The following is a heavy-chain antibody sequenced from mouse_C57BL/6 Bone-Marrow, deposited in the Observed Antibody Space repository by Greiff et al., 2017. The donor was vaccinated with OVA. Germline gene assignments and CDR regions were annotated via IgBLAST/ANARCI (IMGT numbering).Heavy chain of an antibody. V-gene: IGHV1-55*01. CDR2: IYPGSGST. CDR3: ARKGIYYAYDGGENFDY. D-gene: IGHD2-2*01. J-gene: IGHJ2*01. CDR1: GYTFTSYW. Sequence: QVQLQQPGAELVKPGASVKMSCKASGYTFTSYWITWVKQRPGQGLEWIGDIYPGSGSTNYNEKFKSKATLTVDTSSSTAYMQLSSLTSEDSAVYYCARKGIYYAYDGGENFDYWGQGTTLTVSS.